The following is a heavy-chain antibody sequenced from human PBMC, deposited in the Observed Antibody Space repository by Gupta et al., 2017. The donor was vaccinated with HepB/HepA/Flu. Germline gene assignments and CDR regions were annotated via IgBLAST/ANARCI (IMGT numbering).Heavy chain of an antibody. V-gene: IGHV3-9*01. J-gene: IGHJ4*02. CDR2: ISWNSGSI. Sequence: EVQLVESGGGLVQHGRSLRLSCAASGFTFDDYAMHWVRQAPGKGLEWVSGISWNSGSIGYADSVKGRFTISRDNAKNSLYLQMNSLRAEDTALYYCAKDFGYSSSWYYFDYWGQGTLVTVSS. CDR1: GFTFDDYA. D-gene: IGHD6-13*01. CDR3: AKDFGYSSSWYYFDY.